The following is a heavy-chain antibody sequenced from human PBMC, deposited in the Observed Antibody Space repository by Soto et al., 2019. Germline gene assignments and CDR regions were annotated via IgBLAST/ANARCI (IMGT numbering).Heavy chain of an antibody. J-gene: IGHJ5*02. CDR1: GGSISSSSYY. CDR3: ARHVISDMVRGVEWFDP. Sequence: SETLSLTCTVSGGSISSSSYYWGWIRQPPGKGLEWIGSIYYSGSTYYNPSLKSRVTISVDTSKNQFSLKLSSVTAADTAVYYCARHVISDMVRGVEWFDPWGQGTLVTVSS. CDR2: IYYSGST. V-gene: IGHV4-39*01. D-gene: IGHD3-10*01.